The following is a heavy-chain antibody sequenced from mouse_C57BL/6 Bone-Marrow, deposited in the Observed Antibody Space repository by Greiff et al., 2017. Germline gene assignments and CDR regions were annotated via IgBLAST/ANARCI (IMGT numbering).Heavy chain of an antibody. V-gene: IGHV1-63*01. Sequence: VQLQESGAELVRPGTSVKMSCKASGYTFTNYWIGWAKQRPGHGLEWIGDIYPGGGSTNYNEKFKGKATLTADKSSSTAYMQFSSLTSEDSAIYYCARSEGDYVYFDYWGQGPTLTVSS. CDR1: GYTFTNYW. J-gene: IGHJ2*01. D-gene: IGHD2-13*01. CDR2: IYPGGGST. CDR3: ARSEGDYVYFDY.